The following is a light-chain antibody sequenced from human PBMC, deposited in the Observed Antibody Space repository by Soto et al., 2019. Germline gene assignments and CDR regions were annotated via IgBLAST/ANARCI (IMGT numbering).Light chain of an antibody. J-gene: IGKJ5*01. Sequence: EIVFTQSPGTLYLSPGESATLACRASQSVISNYLAWYQQKRGQAPRLLIYAASARATGIPDRFSGSGSGTDFTLTISRLEPEDFAVYFCQQRNNWPPEITFGQGTRLEIK. V-gene: IGKV3D-20*02. CDR2: AAS. CDR1: QSVISNY. CDR3: QQRNNWPPEIT.